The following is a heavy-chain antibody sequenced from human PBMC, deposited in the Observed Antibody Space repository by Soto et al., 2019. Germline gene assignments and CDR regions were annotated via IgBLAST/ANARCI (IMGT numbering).Heavy chain of an antibody. CDR3: ARDGGVQWELPGFDY. D-gene: IGHD1-26*01. CDR2: INPSGGST. CDR1: GYTFTSYY. J-gene: IGHJ4*02. V-gene: IGHV1-46*01. Sequence: ASVKVSCKASGYTFTSYYMHWVRQAPGQGLEWMGIINPSGGSTSYAQKFQGRVTMTRDTSTSTVYMELSSLRSEDTAVYYCARDGGVQWELPGFDYWGQGTLVTVSS.